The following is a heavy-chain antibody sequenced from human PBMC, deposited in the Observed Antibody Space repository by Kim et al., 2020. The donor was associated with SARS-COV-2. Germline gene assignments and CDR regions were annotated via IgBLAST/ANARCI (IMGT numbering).Heavy chain of an antibody. J-gene: IGHJ5*02. CDR3: AKDGIYYGSGDKRFDP. D-gene: IGHD3-10*01. V-gene: IGHV3-33*06. Sequence: SVKGRFTISRDNSKNTLYLQLSSLRAEDTAVYYCAKDGIYYGSGDKRFDPWGQGTLVTVSS.